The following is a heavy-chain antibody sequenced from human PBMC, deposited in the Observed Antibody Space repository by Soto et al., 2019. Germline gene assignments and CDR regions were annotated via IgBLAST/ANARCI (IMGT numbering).Heavy chain of an antibody. J-gene: IGHJ6*02. CDR1: GYTFTGYY. V-gene: IGHV1-2*04. CDR3: ARSDPHVSSSIFGALYGMDV. CDR2: INPNSGGT. Sequence: ASVKVSCKASGYTFTGYYMHWVRQAPGQGLEWMGWINPNSGGTNYAQKFQGWVTMTRDTSISTAYMELSRLRSDDTAVYYCARSDPHVSSSIFGALYGMDVWGQGTTVTVSS. D-gene: IGHD3-3*01.